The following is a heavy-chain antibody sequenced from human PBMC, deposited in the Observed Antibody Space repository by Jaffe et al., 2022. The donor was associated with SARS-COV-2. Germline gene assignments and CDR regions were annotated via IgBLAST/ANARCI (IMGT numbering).Heavy chain of an antibody. J-gene: IGHJ6*02. D-gene: IGHD2-15*01. V-gene: IGHV3-21*01. CDR2: ISSSSSYI. CDR1: GFTFSSYS. Sequence: EVQLVESGGGLVKPGGSLRLSCAASGFTFSSYSMNWVRQAPGKGLEWVSSISSSSSYIYYADSVKGRFTISRDNAKNSLYLQMNSLRAEDTAVYYCAREGYCSGGSCFQYYGMDVWGQGTTVTVSS. CDR3: AREGYCSGGSCFQYYGMDV.